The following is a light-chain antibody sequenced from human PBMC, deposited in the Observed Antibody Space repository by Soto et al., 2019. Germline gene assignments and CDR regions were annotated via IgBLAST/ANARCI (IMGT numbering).Light chain of an antibody. J-gene: IGKJ4*01. V-gene: IGKV1-39*01. CDR3: QHSFAMPTRT. CDR1: QSVSTS. Sequence: THSPSTLSVPPGERAPLFGRASQSVSTSLAWYNQKPVKATKLLICDAXNLQSGVPQRFSGSGSGTYFSLNIISLQPDYYSTYYCQHSFAMPTRTFGGGTKVDIK. CDR2: DAX.